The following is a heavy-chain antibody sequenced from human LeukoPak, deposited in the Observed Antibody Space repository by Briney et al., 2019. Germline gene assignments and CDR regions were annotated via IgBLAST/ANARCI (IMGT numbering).Heavy chain of an antibody. D-gene: IGHD3-22*01. CDR3: ARPSSGYYFDI. J-gene: IGHJ3*02. CDR2: IYYSGST. CDR1: GYSISSGYY. Sequence: SETLSLTCAVSGYSISSGYYWGWIRQPPGKGLEWIGSIYYSGSTYYNPSLKSRVTISVDTSKNQFSLKLSSVTAADTAVYYCARPSSGYYFDIRGQGTMVTVPS. V-gene: IGHV4-38-2*01.